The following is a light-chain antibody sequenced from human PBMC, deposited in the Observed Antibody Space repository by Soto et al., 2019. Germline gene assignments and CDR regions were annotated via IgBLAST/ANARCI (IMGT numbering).Light chain of an antibody. J-gene: IGKJ1*01. CDR2: DAS. Sequence: DIHMTQSPSTLPPSVGDRVSSACRASQSISNWLAWYQQKPGKAPNLLIYDASSLQSGVPSRFSGSGFGTEFTLTISSLQPGDFATYYCQQYSSRSTFGQGTKVDIK. V-gene: IGKV1-5*01. CDR3: QQYSSRST. CDR1: QSISNW.